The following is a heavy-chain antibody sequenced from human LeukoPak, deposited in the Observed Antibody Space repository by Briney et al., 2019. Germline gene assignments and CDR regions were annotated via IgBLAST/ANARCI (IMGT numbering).Heavy chain of an antibody. CDR1: GGSFSGYY. CDR2: INHSGST. V-gene: IGHV4-34*01. J-gene: IGHJ4*02. CDR3: ARASYSYDINGWVPFDY. Sequence: SETLSLTCAVYGGSFSGYYWSWIRQPPGKVLEWIGEINHSGSTNYTPSLKSRVTISGDTSKNQFSLRLSSVTAADTAVYYCARASYSYDINGWVPFDYWGQGTLVTVSS. D-gene: IGHD3-22*01.